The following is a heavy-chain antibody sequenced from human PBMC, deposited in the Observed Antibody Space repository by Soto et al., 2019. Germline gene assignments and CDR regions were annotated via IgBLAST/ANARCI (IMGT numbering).Heavy chain of an antibody. Sequence: TGGSLRLSCAASGFTLSTCGMHWVRQAPGKGLDWVAVVSYDGSKIYYSDSVKGRFTISRDNSKNTLYLQMNSLRAEDTAVYYCAKGTYYYGSAPYYFDYWGQGTLVTVSS. V-gene: IGHV3-30*18. CDR2: VSYDGSKI. CDR3: AKGTYYYGSAPYYFDY. D-gene: IGHD3-10*01. CDR1: GFTLSTCG. J-gene: IGHJ4*02.